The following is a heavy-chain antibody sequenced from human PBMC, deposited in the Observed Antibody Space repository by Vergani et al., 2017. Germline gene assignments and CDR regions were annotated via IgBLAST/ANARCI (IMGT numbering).Heavy chain of an antibody. CDR1: GFTFSACP. V-gene: IGHV3-23*01. D-gene: IGHD3-10*01. CDR3: TTAWGLYYLHGEYFQY. J-gene: IGHJ1*01. Sequence: EVQLLQSGGGVIQPGGSVRLSCAASGFTFSACPMTWVRQAPGKGLEWVSAISARYPSTYYADSVKGRFTISRDNSKNTLFLQMNSLKDEDTAVYYCTTAWGLYYLHGEYFQYWGRGTLVSVSS. CDR2: ISARYPST.